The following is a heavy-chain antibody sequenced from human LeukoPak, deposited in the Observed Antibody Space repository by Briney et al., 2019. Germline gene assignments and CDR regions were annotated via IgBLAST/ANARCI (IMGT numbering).Heavy chain of an antibody. CDR3: ARDGADGLRFLEWLLYFDY. CDR2: IIPILGIA. V-gene: IGHV1-69*04. D-gene: IGHD3-3*01. J-gene: IGHJ4*02. Sequence: GASVKVSCKASGGTFSSYAISWVRQAPGQGLEWMGRIIPILGIANYAQKFQGRVTITADKSTSTAYMELSSLRSEDTAVYYCARDGADGLRFLEWLLYFDYWGQGTLVTVSS. CDR1: GGTFSSYA.